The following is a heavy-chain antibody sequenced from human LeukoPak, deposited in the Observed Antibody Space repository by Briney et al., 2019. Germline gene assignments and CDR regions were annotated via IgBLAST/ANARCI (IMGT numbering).Heavy chain of an antibody. V-gene: IGHV4-38-2*01. D-gene: IGHD6-6*01. CDR1: GYSISSGYY. Sequence: SETLSLTCSVSGYSISSGYYWGWIRQPPGKGLESIGTINHSGTTYYNPSLKSRVTISVNTSKNQFSLKLSSVTAADTAVYYCARLSSLANIAARGRTWLDPWGQGSLVTVSS. J-gene: IGHJ5*02. CDR3: ARLSSLANIAARGRTWLDP. CDR2: INHSGTT.